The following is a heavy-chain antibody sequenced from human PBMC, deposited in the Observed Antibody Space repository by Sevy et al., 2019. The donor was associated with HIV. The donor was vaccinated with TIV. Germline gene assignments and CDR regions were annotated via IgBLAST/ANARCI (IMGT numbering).Heavy chain of an antibody. V-gene: IGHV3-23*01. Sequence: GGSLRLSCAASGFTFTNYGMHWVRQAPGKGLEWVSGISNSGANPYYADSVRGRFTVSRDNSKNTVYLQLNSLRAEDTAIYYCAKEWTLLSDWYGEFDYWGQGTLVPVSS. CDR1: GFTFTNYG. CDR3: AKEWTLLSDWYGEFDY. CDR2: ISNSGANP. D-gene: IGHD6-19*01. J-gene: IGHJ4*02.